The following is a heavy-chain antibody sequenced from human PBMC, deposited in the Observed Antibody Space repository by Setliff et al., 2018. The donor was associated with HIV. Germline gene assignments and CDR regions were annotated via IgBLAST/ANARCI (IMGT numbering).Heavy chain of an antibody. CDR3: AGAVTASDY. J-gene: IGHJ4*02. CDR1: GYSISSGYY. D-gene: IGHD2-21*02. V-gene: IGHV4-38-2*01. CDR2: IYHSGST. Sequence: SETLSLTCAVSGYSISSGYYWGWIRQPPGKGLEWIGSIYHSGSTYYNPSLKSRVTVSVDTSKNQFSLKLSSVTAADTAVYYCAGAVTASDYWGQGTLVTVSS.